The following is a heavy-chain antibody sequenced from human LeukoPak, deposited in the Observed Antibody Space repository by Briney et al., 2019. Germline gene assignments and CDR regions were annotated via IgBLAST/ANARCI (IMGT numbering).Heavy chain of an antibody. CDR1: GFTFSSYG. CDR2: IWYDGSNK. J-gene: IGHJ4*02. D-gene: IGHD5-12*01. CDR3: ARDRTYSGYDNNFDY. V-gene: IGHV3-33*01. Sequence: GGSLRLSCAASGFTFSSYGMHWVRQAPGKGLEWAAVIWYDGSNKYYADSVKGRFTISRDNSKNTLYLQMNSLRAEDTAVYYCARDRTYSGYDNNFDYWGQGTLVTVSS.